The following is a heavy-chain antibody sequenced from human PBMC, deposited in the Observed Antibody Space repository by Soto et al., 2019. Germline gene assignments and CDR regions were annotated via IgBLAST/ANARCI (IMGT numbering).Heavy chain of an antibody. CDR2: FDPEDGET. D-gene: IGHD1-7*01. V-gene: IGHV1-24*01. CDR3: AXSYNCNYRGLFDY. J-gene: IGHJ4*02. Sequence: ASVKVSCKVSGYTLTELSMHWVRQAPGKGLEWMGGFDPEDGETIYAQKFQGRVTMTEDTSTDTAYMELSSLRSEDTAVYYCAXSYNCNYRGLFDYWGQGTLVTVSS. CDR1: GYTLTELS.